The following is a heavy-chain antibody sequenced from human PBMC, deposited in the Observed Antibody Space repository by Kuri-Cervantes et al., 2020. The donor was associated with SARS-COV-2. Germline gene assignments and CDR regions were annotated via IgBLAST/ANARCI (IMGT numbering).Heavy chain of an antibody. CDR3: ARGPSRGCSGGSCYWFYFDY. D-gene: IGHD2-15*01. Sequence: SETLSLTCAVYGRSFSGYYWSWIRQPPGKGLEWIGEINHSGSTNYNPSLKSRVTISVDTSKSQFSPKLSSVTAADTAVYYCARGPSRGCSGGSCYWFYFDYWGQGTLVTVSS. J-gene: IGHJ4*02. CDR2: INHSGST. V-gene: IGHV4-34*01. CDR1: GRSFSGYY.